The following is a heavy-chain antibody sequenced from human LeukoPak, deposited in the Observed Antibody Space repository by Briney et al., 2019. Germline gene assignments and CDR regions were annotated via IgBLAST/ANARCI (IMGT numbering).Heavy chain of an antibody. CDR1: GFTFSSYW. D-gene: IGHD1-26*01. CDR3: AKDAHWELLANFDY. CDR2: ISWNSGSI. J-gene: IGHJ4*02. Sequence: GGSLRLSCAASGFTFSSYWMHWVRQAPGKGLEWVSGISWNSGSIGYADSVKGRFTISRDNAKNSLYLQMNSLRAEDTALYYCAKDAHWELLANFDYWGQGTLVTVSS. V-gene: IGHV3-9*01.